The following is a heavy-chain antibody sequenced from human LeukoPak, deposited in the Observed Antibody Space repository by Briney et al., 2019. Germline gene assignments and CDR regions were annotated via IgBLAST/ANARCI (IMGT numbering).Heavy chain of an antibody. D-gene: IGHD4-17*01. Sequence: GGSLRLSCAASGFTFSSYAMSWVRQAPGKGLEWVSAISGSGGSTYYADSVKGGFTISRDNSKNTLYLQMNSLRAEDTAVYYCAKGSPDYGDLQTLDYWGQGTLVTVSS. CDR2: ISGSGGST. CDR3: AKGSPDYGDLQTLDY. CDR1: GFTFSSYA. V-gene: IGHV3-23*01. J-gene: IGHJ4*02.